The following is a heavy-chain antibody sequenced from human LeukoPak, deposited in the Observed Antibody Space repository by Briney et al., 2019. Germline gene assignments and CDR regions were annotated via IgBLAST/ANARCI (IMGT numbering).Heavy chain of an antibody. D-gene: IGHD1-26*01. CDR3: ARAPPVGRYDY. Sequence: PSETLSLTCTVSGGSISYNYWSWIRQPAGKGLEWIGRIYSSGRTNSNPSLKSRVTISVDTSKNQFSLKLSSVTAADTAVYYCARAPPVGRYDYWGQGTLVTVSA. J-gene: IGHJ4*02. CDR2: IYSSGRT. CDR1: GGSISYNY. V-gene: IGHV4-4*07.